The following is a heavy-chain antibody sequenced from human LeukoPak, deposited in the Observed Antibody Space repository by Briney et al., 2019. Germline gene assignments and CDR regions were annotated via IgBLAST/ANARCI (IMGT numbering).Heavy chain of an antibody. CDR2: IYSGGST. CDR3: ARGWELPLYYFDY. D-gene: IGHD1-26*01. J-gene: IGHJ4*02. V-gene: IGHV3-66*01. CDR1: GFTVSSNY. Sequence: GGSLRLSCAASGFTVSSNYMSWVRQAPGKGLEWVSVIYSGGSTYYADSVKGRFTISRDNSKSTLYLQMNSLRAEDTAVYYCARGWELPLYYFDYWGQGTLVTVSS.